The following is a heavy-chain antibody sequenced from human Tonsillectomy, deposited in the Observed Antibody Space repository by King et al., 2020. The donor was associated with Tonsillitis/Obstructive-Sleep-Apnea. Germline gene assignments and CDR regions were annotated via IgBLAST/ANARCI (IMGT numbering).Heavy chain of an antibody. V-gene: IGHV3-15*01. D-gene: IGHD6-19*01. Sequence: VQLVESGGGLVKPGGSLRLSCAASGFTFSNAWMSWVRQAPGKGLEWVGRIKSKTDGGTTDYAAPVKGRFTISRDDSKNTMYLQMNSLKTEDTAMYYCTTGQQGLVPLYDYDYMDVWGKGTTVTVSS. CDR3: TTGQQGLVPLYDYDYMDV. J-gene: IGHJ6*03. CDR2: IKSKTDGGTT. CDR1: GFTFSNAW.